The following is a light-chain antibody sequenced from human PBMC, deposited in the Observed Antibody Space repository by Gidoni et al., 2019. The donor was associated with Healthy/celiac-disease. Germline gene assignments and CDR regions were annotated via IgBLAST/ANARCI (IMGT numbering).Light chain of an antibody. Sequence: EIVLTQSPATLSLSPGERATLSCRASQSVSSYLDWYHQKPGQAPRLLIYDASNRATGIPARFSGSGSGTDFTLTLGSLEPEDFAVYYCQQRSHWPGTFGPGTKVDIK. CDR2: DAS. CDR1: QSVSSY. V-gene: IGKV3-11*01. CDR3: QQRSHWPGT. J-gene: IGKJ3*01.